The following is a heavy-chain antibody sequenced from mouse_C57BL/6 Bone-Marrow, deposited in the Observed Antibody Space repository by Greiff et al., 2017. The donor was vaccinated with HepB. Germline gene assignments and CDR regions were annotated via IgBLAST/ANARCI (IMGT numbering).Heavy chain of an antibody. CDR3: ARELGRGFDY. CDR2: ISDGGSYT. J-gene: IGHJ2*01. Sequence: DVKLVESGGGLVKPGGSLKLYCAASGFTFSSYAMSWVRQTPEKRLEWVATISDGGSYTYYPDNVKGRFTISRDNAKNNLYLQMSHLKSEDTAMYYCARELGRGFDYWGQGTTLTVSS. D-gene: IGHD4-1*01. V-gene: IGHV5-4*01. CDR1: GFTFSSYA.